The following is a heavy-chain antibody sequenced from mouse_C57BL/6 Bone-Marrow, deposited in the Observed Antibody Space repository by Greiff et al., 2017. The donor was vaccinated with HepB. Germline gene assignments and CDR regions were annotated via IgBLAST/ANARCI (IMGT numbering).Heavy chain of an antibody. D-gene: IGHD2-12*01. J-gene: IGHJ2*01. CDR3: AGSHAYYSFYYFDD. Sequence: VQLQQSGAELARPGASVKMSCKASGYTFTSYTMHWVNQRPGQGLEWIGYINPSGGNTKYNQKFKDKSTLTADKSTSTAYMQLSSLTSEDSAVYYCAGSHAYYSFYYFDDWGQGTTLTVSS. CDR1: GYTFTSYT. CDR2: INPSGGNT. V-gene: IGHV1-4*01.